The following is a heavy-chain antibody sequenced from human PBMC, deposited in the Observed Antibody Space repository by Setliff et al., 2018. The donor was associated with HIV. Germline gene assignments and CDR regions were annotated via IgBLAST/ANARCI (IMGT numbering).Heavy chain of an antibody. CDR3: ASRIYYYDESRVLREEGFVP. D-gene: IGHD3-22*01. Sequence: PSETLSLTCSVSGGSIDNNKYYWTWIRQPPGKGLEWTGSTYHTGRTYYNRSLESRLTISIDTSKNQFSLKLTSVTAADTAMYYCASRIYYYDESRVLREEGFVPWGQGTLGTVS. V-gene: IGHV4-39*01. CDR2: TYHTGRT. CDR1: GGSIDNNKYY. J-gene: IGHJ5*02.